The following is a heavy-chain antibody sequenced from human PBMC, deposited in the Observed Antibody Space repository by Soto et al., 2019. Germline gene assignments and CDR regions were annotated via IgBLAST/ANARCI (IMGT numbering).Heavy chain of an antibody. D-gene: IGHD4-17*01. Sequence: QVQLQESGPGLVKPSETLSLTCTVSGGSISSYYWSWIRQPPGNGLEWIGYIYYSGSTNYNPSLKTRVTRSVDTSKNQFSLKLSSVTAADTAVYYCARGYGDYVLDYWGQGTLVTVSS. V-gene: IGHV4-59*08. CDR3: ARGYGDYVLDY. CDR2: IYYSGST. J-gene: IGHJ4*02. CDR1: GGSISSYY.